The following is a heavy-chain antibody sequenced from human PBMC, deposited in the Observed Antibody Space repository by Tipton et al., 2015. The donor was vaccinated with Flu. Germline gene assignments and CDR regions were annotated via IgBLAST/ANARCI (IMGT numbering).Heavy chain of an antibody. CDR1: GFTFSNYG. J-gene: IGHJ4*02. CDR3: ARDSDYGSGSYWIDY. V-gene: IGHV3-30*13. CDR2: ISYDGSNQ. Sequence: SLRLSCAASGFTFSNYGMFWVRQAPGKGLEWVTTISYDGSNQYYADSVKGRFTISRDNSKNMVYLQTNSLRAEDTVVYYCARDSDYGSGSYWIDYWGQGTLVIVSS. D-gene: IGHD3-10*01.